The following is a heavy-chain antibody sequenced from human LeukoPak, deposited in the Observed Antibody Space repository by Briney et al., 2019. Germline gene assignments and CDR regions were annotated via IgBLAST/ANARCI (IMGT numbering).Heavy chain of an antibody. CDR3: AKDEFVASDFTGAFDI. D-gene: IGHD2-8*02. V-gene: IGHV3-9*03. J-gene: IGHJ3*02. CDR1: GFTFDDYA. Sequence: GGSLRLSCAASGFTFDDYAMHWVRQAPGKGLEWVSGISWNSGSIGYADSVKGRFSISRDNAKNSLYLQMNSLRAEDMALYYCAKDEFVASDFTGAFDIWGQGTMVTVSS. CDR2: ISWNSGSI.